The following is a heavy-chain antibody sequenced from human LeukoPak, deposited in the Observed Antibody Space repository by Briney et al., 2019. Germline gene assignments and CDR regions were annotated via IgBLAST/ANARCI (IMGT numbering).Heavy chain of an antibody. D-gene: IGHD5-18*01. V-gene: IGHV4-59*01. Sequence: SETLSLTCTVSGGSISSYYWSWIRQPPGKGLEWIGYIYYSGSTNYNPSLKSRVTISVDTSKNQFSLKLSSVTAADTAVYYCARVRYSYGVYYYYYYMDVWGKGTTVTVSS. CDR3: ARVRYSYGVYYYYYYMDV. J-gene: IGHJ6*03. CDR2: IYYSGST. CDR1: GGSISSYY.